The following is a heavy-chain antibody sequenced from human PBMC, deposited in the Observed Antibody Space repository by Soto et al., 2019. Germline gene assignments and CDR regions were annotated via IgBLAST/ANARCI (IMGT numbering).Heavy chain of an antibody. CDR1: GYTFTSYD. J-gene: IGHJ6*02. D-gene: IGHD3-9*01. CDR3: ARGTAYYDILTGYYNYYYYYGMDV. V-gene: IGHV1-8*01. Sequence: ASVKVSCKASGYTFTSYDINWVRQATGQGLEWMGWMNPNSGNTGYAQKFQGRVTMTRNTSISTAYMELSSLRSEDTAVYYCARGTAYYDILTGYYNYYYYYGMDVWGQGTTVTVSS. CDR2: MNPNSGNT.